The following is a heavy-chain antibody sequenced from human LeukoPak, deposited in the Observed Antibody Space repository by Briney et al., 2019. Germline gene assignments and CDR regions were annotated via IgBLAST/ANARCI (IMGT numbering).Heavy chain of an antibody. D-gene: IGHD5-18*01. V-gene: IGHV4-39*07. J-gene: IGHJ4*02. CDR2: IYYSGST. CDR3: ARDFRGYADY. CDR1: GGSISSYY. Sequence: SETLSLTCTVSGGSISSYYWGWIRQPPGKGLEWIGSIYYSGSTYYNPSLKSRVTISVDTSKNQFSLKLSSVTAADTAVYYCARDFRGYADYWGQGTLVTVSS.